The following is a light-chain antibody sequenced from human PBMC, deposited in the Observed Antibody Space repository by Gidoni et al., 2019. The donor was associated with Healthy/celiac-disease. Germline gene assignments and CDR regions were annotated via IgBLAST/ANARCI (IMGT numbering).Light chain of an antibody. CDR1: QSISSY. J-gene: IGKJ3*01. Sequence: IHLTQSPSSLSASVGDRVTITCLASQSISSYLNWYQQKPGKAPKLLIYAASSLQSGVPSRFSGSGSGTDFTLTISSLQPEDFATYYCQQSYSTPFTFGHGTKVDIK. V-gene: IGKV1-39*01. CDR3: QQSYSTPFT. CDR2: AAS.